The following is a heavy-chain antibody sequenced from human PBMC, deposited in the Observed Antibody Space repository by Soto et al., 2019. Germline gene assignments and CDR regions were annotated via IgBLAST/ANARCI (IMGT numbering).Heavy chain of an antibody. CDR3: ARHHMAATDMYFDY. Sequence: QVQLQESGPGVVKPSQTLSLTCTVSGVSISSGGYYWSWIRQHPGKGLEWIGYLYDNDSTYYNPSLKRRVTMSVDTSRNQISLKLSSVTAADTAVYYCARHHMAATDMYFDYWGQGTLVTASA. CDR2: LYDNDST. V-gene: IGHV4-31*03. D-gene: IGHD6-19*01. J-gene: IGHJ4*02. CDR1: GVSISSGGYY.